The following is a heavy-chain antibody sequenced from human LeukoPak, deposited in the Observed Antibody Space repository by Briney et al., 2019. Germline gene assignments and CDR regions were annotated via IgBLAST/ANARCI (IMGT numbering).Heavy chain of an antibody. Sequence: QTGGSLRLSCAASGFTFSSYSMNWVRQAPGKGLEWVSSISSSSGYIYYADSVKGRFTISRDNAKNSLYLQMNSLRAEDTAVYYCARDTIAAAGTRTGAFDIWGQGTMVTVSS. J-gene: IGHJ3*02. V-gene: IGHV3-21*01. CDR2: ISSSSGYI. CDR1: GFTFSSYS. D-gene: IGHD6-13*01. CDR3: ARDTIAAAGTRTGAFDI.